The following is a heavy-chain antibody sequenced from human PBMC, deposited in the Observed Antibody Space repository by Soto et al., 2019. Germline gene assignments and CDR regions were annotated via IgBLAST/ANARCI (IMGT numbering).Heavy chain of an antibody. CDR3: AKGIMITFGGFPADDY. D-gene: IGHD3-16*01. CDR1: GFTFSSYA. V-gene: IGHV3-23*01. CDR2: ISGSGGST. Sequence: GGSLRLSCAASGFTFSSYAMSWVRQAPGKGLEWVSAISGSGGSTYYADSVKGRFTISRDNSKNTLYLQMNSLRAEDRAVNYWAKGIMITFGGFPADDYWGQGTLVTVSS. J-gene: IGHJ4*02.